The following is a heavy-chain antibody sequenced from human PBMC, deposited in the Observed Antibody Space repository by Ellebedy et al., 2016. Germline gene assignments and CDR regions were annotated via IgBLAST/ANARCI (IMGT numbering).Heavy chain of an antibody. CDR2: TIPAFGIT. Sequence: ASVKVSCKTSGGTFSSYAISWVRQAPGQGLEWMGGTIPAFGITNYTQKFQGRVTITADKSTSTTYMELTSLSSEDTAVYYCARDRGGSYAAWASWGQGTLVIVSS. V-gene: IGHV1-69*10. J-gene: IGHJ5*02. D-gene: IGHD1-26*01. CDR1: GGTFSSYA. CDR3: ARDRGGSYAAWAS.